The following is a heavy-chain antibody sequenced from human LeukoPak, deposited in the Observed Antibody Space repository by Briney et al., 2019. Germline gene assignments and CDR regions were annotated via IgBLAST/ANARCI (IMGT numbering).Heavy chain of an antibody. CDR3: ARGKAHYDSTGHYTPLDY. V-gene: IGHV3-21*01. Sequence: GGSLRLSCAASEFTFGNHAMNWVRQAPGKGLEWVSSISSASGFIYYADSVQGRFTISRDNAKDALFLQMNSLRAEDTAIYYCARGKAHYDSTGHYTPLDYWGQGTLVTVSS. CDR1: EFTFGNHA. CDR2: ISSASGFI. J-gene: IGHJ4*02. D-gene: IGHD3-22*01.